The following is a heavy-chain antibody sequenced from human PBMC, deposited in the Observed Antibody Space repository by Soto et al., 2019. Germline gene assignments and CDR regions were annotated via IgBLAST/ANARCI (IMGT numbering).Heavy chain of an antibody. J-gene: IGHJ5*02. CDR2: IHSSGST. D-gene: IGHD6-13*01. CDR3: ARDQGVAAAGITWFDP. Sequence: SETLSLTCTVSGASMNSYHWSWIRQPAGKGLEWIGHIHSSGSTNYNPSLKSRVTMPVDTSKNQFSLRLMSLTAADTAVYYCARDQGVAAAGITWFDPWGQGSLVTVSS. CDR1: GASMNSYH. V-gene: IGHV4-4*07.